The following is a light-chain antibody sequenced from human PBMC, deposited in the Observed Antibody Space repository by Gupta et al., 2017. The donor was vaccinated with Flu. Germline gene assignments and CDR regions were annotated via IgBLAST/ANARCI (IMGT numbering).Light chain of an antibody. J-gene: IGLJ1*01. Sequence: VDGFDYVSVYQLHPGTAPKVLIYEFSMRPSGFPDRFSVSKSGYAASLTISVPQPEDEADYYCCSFSGSYTYYFFLGTGTKVTV. CDR1: VDGFDY. V-gene: IGLV2-11*01. CDR3: CSFSGSYTYYFF. CDR2: EFS.